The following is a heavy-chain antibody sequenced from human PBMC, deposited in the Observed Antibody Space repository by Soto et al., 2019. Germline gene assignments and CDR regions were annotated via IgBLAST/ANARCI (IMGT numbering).Heavy chain of an antibody. V-gene: IGHV3-53*01. CDR2: IYGGGST. D-gene: IGHD3-22*01. CDR3: ARSVDYYDSNWFDP. CDR1: GFTVSSNY. J-gene: IGHJ5*02. Sequence: GGSLRLSCAASGFTVSSNYMSWVRQAPGKGLEWVSVIYGGGSTYYADSVKGRFTISRDNSKNTLYLQMNSLRAEDTAVYYCARSVDYYDSNWFDPWGQGTLVTVSS.